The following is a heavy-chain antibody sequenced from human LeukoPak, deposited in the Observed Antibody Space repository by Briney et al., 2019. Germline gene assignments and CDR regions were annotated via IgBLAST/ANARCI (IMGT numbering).Heavy chain of an antibody. CDR1: GYTFTGYY. CDR2: INLNSGDK. CDR3: ARGVLRDHFDY. J-gene: IGHJ4*02. V-gene: IGHV1-2*02. Sequence: GAPVKVSVTSSGYTFTGYYIHSGRQAPGQGLEWMGWINLNSGDKNYAQKFQGRVAMTRDTSISTAYMALSRLRSDDTAVYYSARGVLRDHFDYWGQGTLVTVSS. D-gene: IGHD4/OR15-4a*01.